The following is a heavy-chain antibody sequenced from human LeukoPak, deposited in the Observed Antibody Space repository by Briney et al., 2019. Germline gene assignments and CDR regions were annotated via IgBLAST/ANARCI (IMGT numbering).Heavy chain of an antibody. CDR2: ISWDGDST. D-gene: IGHD3-10*01. CDR1: GFTFDDYA. Sequence: GGSLRLSCAASGFTFDDYAMHWVRQTPGKGLEWVSLISWDGDSTSYADSVKGRFSISRDNSKSSLYLQMNSLRPEDTALYYCAKDMIYRDAGSYLGGLIDYWGQGTLVTVSS. J-gene: IGHJ4*02. CDR3: AKDMIYRDAGSYLGGLIDY. V-gene: IGHV3-43D*03.